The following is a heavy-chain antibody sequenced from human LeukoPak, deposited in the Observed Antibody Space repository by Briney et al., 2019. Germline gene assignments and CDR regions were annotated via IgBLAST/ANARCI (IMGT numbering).Heavy chain of an antibody. CDR1: GGSFSGYY. J-gene: IGHJ4*02. V-gene: IGHV4-34*01. CDR3: ARLDISTTWYAFDY. CDR2: INHSGST. D-gene: IGHD5-12*01. Sequence: PSETLSLTCADYGGSFSGYYWSWIRQPPGKGLEWIGEINHSGSTNYNPSLKSRGTISVDTSNNHFSLKLSSVTAADTAVYYCARLDISTTWYAFDYWGQGTLVTVSS.